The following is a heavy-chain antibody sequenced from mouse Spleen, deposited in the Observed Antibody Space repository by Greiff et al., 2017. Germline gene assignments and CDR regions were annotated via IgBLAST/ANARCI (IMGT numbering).Heavy chain of an antibody. CDR1: GYAFTNYL. CDR2: INPGSGDT. CDR3: ARSGGNYWYFDV. D-gene: IGHD2-1*01. J-gene: IGHJ1*01. Sequence: VQLQQSGAELVRPGTSVKVSCKASGYAFTNYLIEWVKQRPGQGLEWIGVINPGSGDTNYNEKFKGKATLTADKSSSTAYMHLSSLTSEDSAVYFCARSGGNYWYFDVWGAGTTVTVSS. V-gene: IGHV1-54*01.